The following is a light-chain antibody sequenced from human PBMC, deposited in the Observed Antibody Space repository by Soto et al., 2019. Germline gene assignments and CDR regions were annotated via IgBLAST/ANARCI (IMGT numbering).Light chain of an antibody. J-gene: IGKJ4*01. Sequence: DIQMTQSPSSLSASVGDRVTITCRASPTIVSYLNWYQQKPGKAPKLLIYAADSLQSGVPSRFSGSGSGTDFTLTISSLQPEDFATYYCQQTYSTPLTFGGGTKVEIK. CDR3: QQTYSTPLT. CDR1: PTIVSY. V-gene: IGKV1-39*01. CDR2: AAD.